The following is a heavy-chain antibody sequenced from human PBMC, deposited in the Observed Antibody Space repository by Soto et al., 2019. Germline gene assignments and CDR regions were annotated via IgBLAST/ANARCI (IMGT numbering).Heavy chain of an antibody. CDR2: ISGSGDDT. CDR1: GFTFSSFA. V-gene: IGHV3-23*01. J-gene: IGHJ4*02. D-gene: IGHD5-18*01. Sequence: GVLRLSCAASGFTFSSFALSWVRQAPGKGLEWVSAISGSGDDTDYADSVKGRFTISRDNSKNTLYLQMNSLRAEDTAVYYCAGPGYSSQDYWGQGALVTVSS. CDR3: AGPGYSSQDY.